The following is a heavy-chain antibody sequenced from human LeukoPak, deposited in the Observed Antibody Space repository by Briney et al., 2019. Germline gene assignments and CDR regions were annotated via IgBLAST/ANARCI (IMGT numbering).Heavy chain of an antibody. D-gene: IGHD4-23*01. J-gene: IGHJ4*02. Sequence: GGSLRLSCAASGFTFSSYGMHWVRQAPGKGLEWVAFIRYDGSNKYYADSVKGRFTISRDNSKNTLYLQMNSLKTEDTAVYYCTTDYGGKFDYWGQGTLVTVSS. CDR2: IRYDGSNK. CDR1: GFTFSSYG. CDR3: TTDYGGKFDY. V-gene: IGHV3-30*02.